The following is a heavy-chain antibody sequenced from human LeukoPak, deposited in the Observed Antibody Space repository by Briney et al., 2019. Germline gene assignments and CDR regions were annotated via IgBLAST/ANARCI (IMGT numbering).Heavy chain of an antibody. CDR2: MYLGGTT. CDR3: AGLEGRYSTDWFYFFDY. V-gene: IGHV4-4*02. J-gene: IGHJ4*02. D-gene: IGHD6-19*01. Sequence: SGTLSLTCIVSGGSISSLNLWSWLRQPPGKGLEWIGEMYLGGTTNFNPSLKNRVTILIDKSKNQLSLQLTSVTAADTAVYYCAGLEGRYSTDWFYFFDYWGQGALVTFSS. CDR1: GGSISSLNL.